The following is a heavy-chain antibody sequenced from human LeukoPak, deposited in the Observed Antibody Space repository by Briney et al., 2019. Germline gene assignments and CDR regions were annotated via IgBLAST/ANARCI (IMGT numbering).Heavy chain of an antibody. CDR3: SKGGIIDY. Sequence: GGSLRLSCAASGFTFSGSAMHWVRQASGKGLEWVGRIRSKANSYATAYAASVKGRCTISRDDSKNTAYLQMNSLKTEDTAVYYCSKGGIIDYWGQGTLVTVSS. V-gene: IGHV3-73*01. J-gene: IGHJ4*02. D-gene: IGHD2-15*01. CDR1: GFTFSGSA. CDR2: IRSKANSYAT.